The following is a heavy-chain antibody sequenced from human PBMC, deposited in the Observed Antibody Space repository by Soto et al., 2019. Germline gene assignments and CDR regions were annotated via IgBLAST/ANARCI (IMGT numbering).Heavy chain of an antibody. CDR2: ISGEGNVT. CDR1: GFTFTDFW. Sequence: EVHLVESGGGLVQPGGSMRLSCAASGFTFTDFWMHWLRQTPGKGPVWVSMISGEGNVTAYADSVKGRFTISRDNAKNALFLEVNGLTADDTAVYWCAREQRGAFDVWGQGTLVSVSS. V-gene: IGHV3-74*01. J-gene: IGHJ3*01. CDR3: AREQRGAFDV.